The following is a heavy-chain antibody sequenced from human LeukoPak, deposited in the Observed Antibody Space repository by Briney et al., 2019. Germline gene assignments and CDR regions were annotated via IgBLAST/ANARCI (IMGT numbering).Heavy chain of an antibody. V-gene: IGHV3-23*01. CDR1: GFTFSSYV. CDR2: VGGGAGVP. D-gene: IGHD3-10*01. CDR3: AKGHYYGSGSLDY. Sequence: GGSLRLSCAASGFTFSSYVMSWVRQAPGKGLEWVSRVGGGAGVPYYTDSVKGRFTISRDNSKNTLYVQMNSLRAEDTAVYYCAKGHYYGSGSLDYWGQGTLVTVS. J-gene: IGHJ4*02.